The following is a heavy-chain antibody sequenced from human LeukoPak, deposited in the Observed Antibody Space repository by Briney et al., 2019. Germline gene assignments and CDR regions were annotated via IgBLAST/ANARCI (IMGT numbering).Heavy chain of an antibody. D-gene: IGHD3-10*01. CDR1: GGTSSSYA. Sequence: ASVKVSCKASGGTSSSYAISWVRQAPGQGLEWMGVIIPIFGTANYAQKFQGRVTITADESTSTAYMELSSLRSEDMAVYYCASYGSGSYRDDYYYGMDVWGKGTTVTVSS. CDR3: ASYGSGSYRDDYYYGMDV. V-gene: IGHV1-69*13. J-gene: IGHJ6*04. CDR2: IIPIFGTA.